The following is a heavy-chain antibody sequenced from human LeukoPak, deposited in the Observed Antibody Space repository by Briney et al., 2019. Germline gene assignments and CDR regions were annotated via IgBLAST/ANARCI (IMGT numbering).Heavy chain of an antibody. J-gene: IGHJ6*03. CDR3: ARVMATFYYYYMDV. CDR2: IYYSGST. V-gene: IGHV4-30-4*08. CDR1: GGSISSGDYY. Sequence: SETLSLTCTVSGGSISSGDYYWSWIRQPPGKGLEWIGYIYYSGSTYYNPSLKSRVTISVDTSKNQFSLKLSSATAADTAVYYCARVMATFYYYYMDVWGKGTTVTVSS. D-gene: IGHD5-12*01.